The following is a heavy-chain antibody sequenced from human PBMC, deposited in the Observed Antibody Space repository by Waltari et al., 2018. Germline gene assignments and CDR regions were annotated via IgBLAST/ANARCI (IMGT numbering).Heavy chain of an antibody. CDR1: GYTFTGRY. CDR2: IKPNSGVT. Sequence: QGQLVQSGAEVKKPGASVKVSCEASGYTFTGRYLHWVRQAPGQGLEWMGRIKPNSGVTDYAQKFQDRVTMTRDTSSSTAYMELSGLRSDDTAVYYCAREATHSYYYFLDVWGKGTTVTVSS. CDR3: AREATHSYYYFLDV. V-gene: IGHV1-2*06. J-gene: IGHJ6*03.